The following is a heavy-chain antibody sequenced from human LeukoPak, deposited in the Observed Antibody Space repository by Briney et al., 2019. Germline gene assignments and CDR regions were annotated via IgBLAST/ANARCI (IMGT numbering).Heavy chain of an antibody. CDR1: GYSISSGYY. CDR3: VRSVLGRCSGDSCSRFRDV. Sequence: SETLSLTCTVSGYSISSGYYWGWIRQPPGKGLEWIGSGSTYYNPSPKSRVTISVDTSKNQFSLKLSSVTAADTAVYYCVRSVLGRCSGDSCSRFRDVWGKGTTVTVSS. CDR2: SGST. V-gene: IGHV4-38-2*02. D-gene: IGHD2-15*01. J-gene: IGHJ6*04.